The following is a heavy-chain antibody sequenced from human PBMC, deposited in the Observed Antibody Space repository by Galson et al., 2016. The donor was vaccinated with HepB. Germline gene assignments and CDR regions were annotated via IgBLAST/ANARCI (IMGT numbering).Heavy chain of an antibody. CDR3: AKTPPGSSIQHFDY. CDR2: ISGSGAGT. J-gene: IGHJ4*02. V-gene: IGHV3-23*01. Sequence: SLRLSCAASGFIFSNYAMSWVRQAPGKGLEWVSAISGSGAGTNYADSVRGRFTISRDNSKNTLYLQMNSLTAEDTAVYYCAKTPPGSSIQHFDYWGREPWSPSPQ. CDR1: GFIFSNYA. D-gene: IGHD6-6*01.